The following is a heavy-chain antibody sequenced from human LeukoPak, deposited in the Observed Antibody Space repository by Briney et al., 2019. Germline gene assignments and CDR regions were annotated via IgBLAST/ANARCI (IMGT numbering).Heavy chain of an antibody. J-gene: IGHJ4*02. CDR2: INHSGST. CDR1: GGSISSSSYY. Sequence: SETLSLTCTVSGGSISSSSYYWSWIRQPPGKGLEWIGEINHSGSTNYNPSLKSRVTISVDTSKNQFSLKLSSVTAADTAVYYCARQVVDYYGSGSYPDYWGQGTLVTVSS. CDR3: ARQVVDYYGSGSYPDY. D-gene: IGHD3-10*01. V-gene: IGHV4-39*01.